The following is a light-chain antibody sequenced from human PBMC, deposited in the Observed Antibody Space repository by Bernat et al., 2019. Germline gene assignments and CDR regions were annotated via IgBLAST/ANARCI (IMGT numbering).Light chain of an antibody. J-gene: IGKJ2*01. V-gene: IGKV3-20*01. CDR2: GAS. CDR1: QSISSTY. CDR3: QQYHSSSYT. Sequence: EIVLTQSPGTLSLSPGDTAALSCRASQSISSTYLAWYQQKPGQAPRLLISGASSRATGIPDRFSGSGSETVFTLTISGLEPEDFAVYSCQQYHSSSYTFGQGTKLEIK.